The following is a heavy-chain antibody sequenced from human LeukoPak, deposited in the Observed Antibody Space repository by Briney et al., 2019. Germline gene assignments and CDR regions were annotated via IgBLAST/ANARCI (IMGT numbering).Heavy chain of an antibody. D-gene: IGHD3-16*01. CDR3: AKSGSKPGGILPYGMDV. J-gene: IGHJ6*02. V-gene: IGHV3-33*06. CDR2: IWYDGSNK. Sequence: HPGRSLRLSCAASGFTFSSYGMHWVRQAPGKGLEWVAVIWYDGSNKYYADSVKGRFTISRDNSKNTLYLQMNSLRAEDTAVYYCAKSGSKPGGILPYGMDVWGQGTTVTVSS. CDR1: GFTFSSYG.